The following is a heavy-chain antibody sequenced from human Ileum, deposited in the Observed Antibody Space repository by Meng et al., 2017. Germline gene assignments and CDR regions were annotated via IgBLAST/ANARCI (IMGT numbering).Heavy chain of an antibody. D-gene: IGHD3-22*01. Sequence: QVQLQESVPGLVKPSETLSLTCSVSGASISSHYCTWIRQPPGKGLEYIGYIYYRGGASYNPSLRSRVTMSVDTSKNQFSLNLSSVTAADTAVYYCARLLDSSDWGWFDPWGQGTLVTVSS. CDR1: GASISSHY. V-gene: IGHV4-59*08. CDR3: ARLLDSSDWGWFDP. J-gene: IGHJ5*02. CDR2: IYYRGGA.